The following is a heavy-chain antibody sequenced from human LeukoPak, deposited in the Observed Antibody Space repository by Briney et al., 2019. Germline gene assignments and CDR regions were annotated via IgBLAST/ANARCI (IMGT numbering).Heavy chain of an antibody. Sequence: SETLSLTCTVSGGSISSGGYYWSWIRQHPGKGLEWIGYIYYSGSTYYNPSLKSRVTISVDTSKNQFSLKLSSVTAADTAVYYCARGYGGNSAGAFDIWGQGTMVTVSS. V-gene: IGHV4-31*03. D-gene: IGHD4-23*01. J-gene: IGHJ3*02. CDR2: IYYSGST. CDR3: ARGYGGNSAGAFDI. CDR1: GGSISSGGYY.